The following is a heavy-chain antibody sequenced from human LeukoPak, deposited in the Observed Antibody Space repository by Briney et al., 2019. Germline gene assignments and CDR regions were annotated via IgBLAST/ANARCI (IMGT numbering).Heavy chain of an antibody. D-gene: IGHD5-24*01. CDR3: ASGHTTNNKGTRWLQLGAFDI. CDR2: INPNTGGT. CDR1: GYIFTAYY. Sequence: ASVKVSCKASGYIFTAYYMYWVRQAPGQGLEWMGWINPNTGGTNYAQKFQGRVTMTKDTSTSTVYMELSSLRSEDTAVYYCASGHTTNNKGTRWLQLGAFDIWGQGTMVTVSS. V-gene: IGHV1-2*02. J-gene: IGHJ3*02.